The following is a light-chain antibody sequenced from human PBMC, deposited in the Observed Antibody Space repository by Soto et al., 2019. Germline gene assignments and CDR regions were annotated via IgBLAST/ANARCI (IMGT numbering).Light chain of an antibody. J-gene: IGKJ1*01. Sequence: IVMTQSPATLSVSPGGRATLSCRASQSVRNYLAWYQQRPGQAPRLLIFGASTRATDIPARFSGSGSGTEFTLTISSLQSEDFAVYYCQQYNNWPRTFGQGTKV. CDR1: QSVRNY. CDR3: QQYNNWPRT. CDR2: GAS. V-gene: IGKV3-15*01.